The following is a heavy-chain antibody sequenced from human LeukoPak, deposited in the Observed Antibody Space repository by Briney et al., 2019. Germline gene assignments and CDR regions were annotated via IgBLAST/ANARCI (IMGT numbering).Heavy chain of an antibody. CDR3: ARGAYGGNDAFDI. CDR1: GFTFSDYY. Sequence: PGGSLRLSCAASGFTFSDYYMSWIRQAPGKGLEWASYISSSSTYTNYADSVKGRFTISRDNAKNSLYLQMNSLRAEDTAVYYCARGAYGGNDAFDIWGQGTMVTVSS. V-gene: IGHV3-11*05. CDR2: ISSSSTYT. J-gene: IGHJ3*02. D-gene: IGHD4-17*01.